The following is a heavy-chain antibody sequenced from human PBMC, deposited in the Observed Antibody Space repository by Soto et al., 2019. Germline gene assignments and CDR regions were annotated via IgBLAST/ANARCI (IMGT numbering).Heavy chain of an antibody. CDR1: GGSFSGYY. CDR3: AGQYYDSSLYYFDY. Sequence: QVHLQQWGAGLLKPSETLSLTCAVYGGSFSGYYWSWFRQPPGKGLEWIGEINYRGTSNYNPSLNSRVTISVDTSKSQFSLKLTSVTAADTAVYYCAGQYYDSSLYYFDYWGQGTLVTVSS. J-gene: IGHJ4*02. V-gene: IGHV4-34*01. D-gene: IGHD3-22*01. CDR2: INYRGTS.